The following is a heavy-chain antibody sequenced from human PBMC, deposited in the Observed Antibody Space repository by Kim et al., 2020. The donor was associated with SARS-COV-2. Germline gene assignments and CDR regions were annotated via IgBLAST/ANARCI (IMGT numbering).Heavy chain of an antibody. Sequence: SETLSLTCTVSGGSISSGDYYWSWMRQRPGKDLEWVVDNADSGSTYYNPSIKIPLTISLDTSKNQFSLRLMSVAAAAAAVYYCAKAESNYNDY. CDR2: NADSGST. CDR3: AKAESNYNDY. J-gene: IGHJ4*01. CDR1: GGSISSGDYY. D-gene: IGHD4-4*01. V-gene: IGHV4-31*01.